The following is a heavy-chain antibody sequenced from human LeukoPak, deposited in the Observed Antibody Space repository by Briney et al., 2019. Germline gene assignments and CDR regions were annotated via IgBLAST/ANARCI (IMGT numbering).Heavy chain of an antibody. D-gene: IGHD3-22*01. CDR2: IYSGGTT. Sequence: GGSLRLSCAAAGFTVSSNYMSWVRQAPGKGLEWVSVIYSGGTTYYADSVKGRFTISRDNSKNTLYPQMNSLRAEDTAVYYCARAAGGHYYDSSGYLNYWGQGTLVTVSS. CDR3: ARAAGGHYYDSSGYLNY. CDR1: GFTVSSNY. J-gene: IGHJ4*02. V-gene: IGHV3-53*01.